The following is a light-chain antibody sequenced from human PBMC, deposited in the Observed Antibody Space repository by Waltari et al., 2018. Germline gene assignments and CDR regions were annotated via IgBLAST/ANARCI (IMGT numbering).Light chain of an antibody. Sequence: EIVLTQSPGTLSLSPGERVTLSCRASQSVGRSLAWYQQKPGQAPRLLIYGASSRATGIPDRFSGSGSGTDFSLTISRLAPDDLSAYYCQHYVRLPVTFGQGTKVEI. CDR3: QHYVRLPVT. V-gene: IGKV3-20*01. J-gene: IGKJ1*01. CDR1: QSVGRS. CDR2: GAS.